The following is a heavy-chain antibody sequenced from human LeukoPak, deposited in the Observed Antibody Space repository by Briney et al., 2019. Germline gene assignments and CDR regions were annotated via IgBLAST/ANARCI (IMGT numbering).Heavy chain of an antibody. CDR1: GFTFGDYA. CDR3: TREGSWYAYFDY. J-gene: IGHJ4*02. D-gene: IGHD6-13*01. Sequence: GGSLRLSCTASGFTFGDYAMSWVRQAPGKGLEWVGFIRSKAYGGTIEYAASVKGRFTISRDDSKSIAYLQMNSLKTEDTAVYYCTREGSWYAYFDYWGQGTLVTVSS. CDR2: IRSKAYGGTI. V-gene: IGHV3-49*04.